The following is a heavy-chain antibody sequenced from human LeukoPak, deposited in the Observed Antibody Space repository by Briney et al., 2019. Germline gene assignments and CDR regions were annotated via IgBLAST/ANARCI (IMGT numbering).Heavy chain of an antibody. D-gene: IGHD2-2*01. CDR2: IYPGDSDT. V-gene: IGHV5-51*01. CDR1: GYSFTSYW. J-gene: IGHJ4*02. Sequence: GESLKISCKGSGYSFTSYWIGWVRQMPGKGLEWMGIIYPGDSDTRYRPSFQGQVTISADKSISTAYLQWSSLKASDTAMYYCARLQNVVVPAAPYYFDYWGQGTLVTVSS. CDR3: ARLQNVVVPAAPYYFDY.